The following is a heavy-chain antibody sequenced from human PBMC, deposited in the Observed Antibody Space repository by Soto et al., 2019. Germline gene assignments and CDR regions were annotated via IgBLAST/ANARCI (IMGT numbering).Heavy chain of an antibody. J-gene: IGHJ6*02. Sequence: QVQLVQSGAEVKKPGASVKVSCKASGYTFTSYDINWVRQATGQGLEWMGWMNPNSGNTVYAQKFQGRDTMTRNTSINTAYMEVSSLRSGDTAVYYCARDHSNYGMDVWGQGTTVTVSS. CDR1: GYTFTSYD. V-gene: IGHV1-8*01. CDR3: ARDHSNYGMDV. D-gene: IGHD3-22*01. CDR2: MNPNSGNT.